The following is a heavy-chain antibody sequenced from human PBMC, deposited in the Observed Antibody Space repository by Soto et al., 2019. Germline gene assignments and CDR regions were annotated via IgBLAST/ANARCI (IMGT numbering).Heavy chain of an antibody. CDR3: ARVSGQAYYYGMDV. D-gene: IGHD3-10*01. CDR1: GYTFTGYY. V-gene: IGHV1-2*02. Sequence: QVQLVQSGAEVKKPGASVKVSCKASGYTFTGYYMHWVRPAPGQGLEWMGWINPNSGGTHYAQKFQGRVTMTRDTSISTAYMELSRLRSDDTAVYYFARVSGQAYYYGMDVWGHGTTVTVSS. CDR2: INPNSGGT. J-gene: IGHJ6*02.